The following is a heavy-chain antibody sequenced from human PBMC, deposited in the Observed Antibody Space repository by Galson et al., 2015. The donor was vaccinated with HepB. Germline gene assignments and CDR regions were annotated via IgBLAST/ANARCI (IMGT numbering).Heavy chain of an antibody. CDR1: GDSVSSDAAG. J-gene: IGHJ6*03. Sequence: CAISGDSVSSDAAGWTWTRQSPSRGLEWLGRTYYRSKWYIDYAASLEGRITINPDTSKNQVSLRLTSVTAEDTAVYYCAKMEGLHYHQYHMDAWGKGTTVTVSS. V-gene: IGHV6-1*01. CDR2: TYYRSKWYI. CDR3: AKMEGLHYHQYHMDA. D-gene: IGHD1-14*01.